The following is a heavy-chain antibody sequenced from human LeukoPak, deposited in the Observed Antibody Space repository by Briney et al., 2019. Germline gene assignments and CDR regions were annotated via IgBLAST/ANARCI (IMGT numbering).Heavy chain of an antibody. J-gene: IGHJ4*02. D-gene: IGHD6-19*01. Sequence: GASVKVSCKASGYTFTSYGISWVRQAPGQGLEWMGWISAYNGNTNYAQKLQGRVTMTTDTSTSTAYMELRSLRSDDTAVYYCARDRGIAVAGTMGYWGQGTLVTVSS. CDR1: GYTFTSYG. V-gene: IGHV1-18*01. CDR3: ARDRGIAVAGTMGY. CDR2: ISAYNGNT.